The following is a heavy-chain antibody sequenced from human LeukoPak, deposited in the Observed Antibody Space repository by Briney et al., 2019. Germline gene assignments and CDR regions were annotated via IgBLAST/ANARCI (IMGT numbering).Heavy chain of an antibody. V-gene: IGHV1-2*02. D-gene: IGHD1-26*01. J-gene: IGHJ4*02. CDR3: ARVRELHTPFDY. CDR2: INPNSGGT. Sequence: ASVKVSCKASGYTFTGYYMHWVRQAPGQGLEWMGWINPNSGGTNYAQKFQGRVTMTRDTSISTAYMELSRLRSDDTAVYYCARVRELHTPFDYRGQGTLVTVSS. CDR1: GYTFTGYY.